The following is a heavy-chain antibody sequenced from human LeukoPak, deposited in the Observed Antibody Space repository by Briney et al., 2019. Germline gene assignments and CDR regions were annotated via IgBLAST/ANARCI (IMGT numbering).Heavy chain of an antibody. J-gene: IGHJ4*02. CDR2: ISYDGSNK. V-gene: IGHV3-30-3*01. Sequence: GGSLRLSCAASGFTFSSYAMHWVRQAPGKGLEWVAVISYDGSNKYYADSVKGRFTISRDNSKNTLYLQMNSLRAEDTAVYYCARDRPWKPGIAVAGKDYWGQGTLVTVSS. CDR1: GFTFSSYA. D-gene: IGHD6-19*01. CDR3: ARDRPWKPGIAVAGKDY.